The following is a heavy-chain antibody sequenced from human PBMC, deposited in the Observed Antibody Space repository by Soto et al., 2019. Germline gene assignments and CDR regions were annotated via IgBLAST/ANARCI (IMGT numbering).Heavy chain of an antibody. Sequence: ASVKVSCKASGGTFSSYAISWVRQAPGQGLEWMGGIIPIFGTANYAQKFQGRVTITADESTSTAYMELSSLRSEDTAVYYCARGGSGSYYRGLYYYYGMDVWGQGTTVTVSS. D-gene: IGHD3-10*01. CDR1: GGTFSSYA. V-gene: IGHV1-69*13. CDR2: IIPIFGTA. CDR3: ARGGSGSYYRGLYYYYGMDV. J-gene: IGHJ6*02.